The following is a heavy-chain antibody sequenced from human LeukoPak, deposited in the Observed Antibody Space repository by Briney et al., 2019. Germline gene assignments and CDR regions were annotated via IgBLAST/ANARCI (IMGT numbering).Heavy chain of an antibody. J-gene: IGHJ4*02. CDR3: AKDMGHYGDYVGY. CDR2: IGGDGGNT. V-gene: IGHV3-43*02. D-gene: IGHD4-17*01. Sequence: PGGSLRLSCAASGFIFDDYAMHWVRHAPGKGLEWVSLIGGDGGNTYYADSVKGRFTISRDNSKNSLYLQMNSLRTEDTALYYCAKDMGHYGDYVGYWGQGTLVTVSS. CDR1: GFIFDDYA.